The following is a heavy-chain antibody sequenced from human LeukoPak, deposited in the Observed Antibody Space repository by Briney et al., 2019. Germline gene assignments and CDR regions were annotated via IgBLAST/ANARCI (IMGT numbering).Heavy chain of an antibody. CDR2: IIPILGIA. Sequence: ASVKVSCKASRGTFSSYTISWVRQAPGKGLEWMGRIIPILGIAHYAQKLQGRVTVTADKSTSTAYMELSSVRSEDTAVYYCARGLEQQLPREYFQHWGQGTLVTVSS. J-gene: IGHJ1*01. CDR1: RGTFSSYT. D-gene: IGHD6-13*01. V-gene: IGHV1-69*02. CDR3: ARGLEQQLPREYFQH.